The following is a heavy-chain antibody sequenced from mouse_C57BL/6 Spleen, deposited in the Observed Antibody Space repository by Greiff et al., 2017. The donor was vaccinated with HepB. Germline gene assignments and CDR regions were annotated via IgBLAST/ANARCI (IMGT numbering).Heavy chain of an antibody. Sequence: EVQLQQSGAELVRPGASVKLSCTASGFNIKDYYMHWVKQRPEQGLEWIGRIDPEDGDTEYAPKFQGKATMTADTSSNTAYLQLSSLTSEDTAVYYCTTDGSSRSEYYFDYWGQGTTLTVSS. CDR2: IDPEDGDT. D-gene: IGHD1-1*01. J-gene: IGHJ2*01. CDR1: GFNIKDYY. V-gene: IGHV14-1*01. CDR3: TTDGSSRSEYYFDY.